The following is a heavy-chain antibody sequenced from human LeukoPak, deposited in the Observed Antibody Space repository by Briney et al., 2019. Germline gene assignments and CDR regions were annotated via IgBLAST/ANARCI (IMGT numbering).Heavy chain of an antibody. J-gene: IGHJ5*02. V-gene: IGHV3-48*01. CDR2: ISSSSSTI. CDR3: ARGSASPGFDP. CDR1: GFTFSSYS. Sequence: GGSLRLSCAASGFTFSSYSMNWVRQAPGKGLECVSYISSSSSTIYYADSVKGQFTMSRDNAKNSLYLQMNSLRAEDTAVYYCARGSASPGFDPWGQGTLVTVSS.